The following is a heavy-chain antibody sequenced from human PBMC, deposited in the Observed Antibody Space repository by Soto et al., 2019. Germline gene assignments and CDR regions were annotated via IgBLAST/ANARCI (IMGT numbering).Heavy chain of an antibody. Sequence: GASVKVSCKASGCTFTSYGISWVRQAPGQGLEWMGWISAYNGNTNYAQKLQGRVTMTTDTSTSTAYMELRSLRSDDTAVYYCASNAYCGGDCYSHWGQGTLVTVSS. CDR3: ASNAYCGGDCYSH. V-gene: IGHV1-18*04. CDR1: GCTFTSYG. CDR2: ISAYNGNT. J-gene: IGHJ4*02. D-gene: IGHD2-21*02.